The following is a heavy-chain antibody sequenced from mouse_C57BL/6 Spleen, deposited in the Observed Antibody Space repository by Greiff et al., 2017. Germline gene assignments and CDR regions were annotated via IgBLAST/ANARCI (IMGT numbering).Heavy chain of an antibody. Sequence: EVQLVESGPVLVKPGASVKMSCKASGYTFTDYYMNWVKQSHGKSLEWIGVINPYNGGTSYNQKFKGKATLTVDKSSSTAYMELNSLTSEDSAVYYCARDGNYYAMDYWGQGTSVTVSS. CDR2: INPYNGGT. J-gene: IGHJ4*01. CDR1: GYTFTDYY. V-gene: IGHV1-19*01. D-gene: IGHD2-1*01. CDR3: ARDGNYYAMDY.